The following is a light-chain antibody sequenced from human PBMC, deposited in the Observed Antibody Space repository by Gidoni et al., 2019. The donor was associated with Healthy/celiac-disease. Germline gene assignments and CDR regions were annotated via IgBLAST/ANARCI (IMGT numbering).Light chain of an antibody. J-gene: IGKJ4*01. CDR1: PSVSSY. V-gene: IGKV3-11*01. CDR2: DAS. CDR3: QQRSNWPPALT. Sequence: ELVLTQSPATLSLSPGERATLSCRASPSVSSYFAWYQQKPGQAPWLLIYDASIRATGIPARVSGSGSGTDFTLTISSLEPEDFAVYYCQQRSNWPPALTFGGGTKVEIK.